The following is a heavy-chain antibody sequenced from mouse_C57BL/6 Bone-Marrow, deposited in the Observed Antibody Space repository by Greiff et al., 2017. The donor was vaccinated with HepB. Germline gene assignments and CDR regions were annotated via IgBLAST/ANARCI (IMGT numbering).Heavy chain of an antibody. CDR3: ARSFYYGNSWFAY. CDR1: GYAFSSSW. Sequence: VKLMESGPELVKPGASVKISCKASGYAFSSSWMNWVKQRPGKGLEWIGRIYPGDGDTNYNGKFKGKATLTADKSSSTAYMQLSSLTSEDSAVYFCARSFYYGNSWFAYWGQGTLVTVSA. J-gene: IGHJ3*01. D-gene: IGHD2-1*01. V-gene: IGHV1-82*01. CDR2: IYPGDGDT.